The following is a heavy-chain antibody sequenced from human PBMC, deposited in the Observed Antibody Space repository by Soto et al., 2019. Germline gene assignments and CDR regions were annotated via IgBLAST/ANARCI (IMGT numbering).Heavy chain of an antibody. CDR3: ARAGPLEWLSLYYYYYMDV. D-gene: IGHD3-3*01. CDR2: ISSSGSTI. J-gene: IGHJ6*03. CDR1: GFTFSDYY. Sequence: GGSLRLSCAASGFTFSDYYMSWIRQAPGKGLEWVSYISSSGSTIYYADSVKGRFTISRDNAKNSLYLQMNSLRAEDTAVYYCARAGPLEWLSLYYYYYMDVWGKGTTVTVSS. V-gene: IGHV3-11*01.